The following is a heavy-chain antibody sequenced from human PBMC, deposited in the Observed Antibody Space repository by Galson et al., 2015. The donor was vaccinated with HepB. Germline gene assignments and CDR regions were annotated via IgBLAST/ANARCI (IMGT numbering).Heavy chain of an antibody. J-gene: IGHJ6*02. CDR1: GFTFSSYG. Sequence: SLRLSCAASGFTFSSYGMHWVRQAPGKGLEWVAVIWYDGSNKYYADSVKGRFTISRDNSKNTLYLQMNSLRAEDTAVYYCARDRAYNWNYFSSYYYYGMDVWGQGTTVTVSS. CDR3: ARDRAYNWNYFSSYYYYGMDV. V-gene: IGHV3-33*01. D-gene: IGHD1-7*01. CDR2: IWYDGSNK.